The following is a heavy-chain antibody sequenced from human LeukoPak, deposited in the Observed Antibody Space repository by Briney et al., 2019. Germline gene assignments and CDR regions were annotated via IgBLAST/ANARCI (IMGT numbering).Heavy chain of an antibody. Sequence: SETLSLTCTVSGASISRSDYFWGWIRQPPGKGLEWIGSIYYSGSTYYSPSLKGRVTISVDTSKNQFSLKLNSVTAADTAVYYCARSSEYGDPFGYWGQGTLVTVST. J-gene: IGHJ4*02. D-gene: IGHD4-17*01. CDR3: ARSSEYGDPFGY. CDR2: IYYSGST. V-gene: IGHV4-39*01. CDR1: GASISRSDYF.